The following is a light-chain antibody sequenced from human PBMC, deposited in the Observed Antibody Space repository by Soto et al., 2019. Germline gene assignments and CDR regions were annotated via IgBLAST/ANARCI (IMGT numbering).Light chain of an antibody. Sequence: DIQMTQSPSSLSASVGDRITITCQASQDINKYLNWYQQKLGKAPKLLIYDASNLQRGVPSRFSGSGSGTHFSLSISSLQPEDFATYYCLQHDSYPYTFGQGTKLEIK. V-gene: IGKV1-33*01. J-gene: IGKJ2*01. CDR3: LQHDSYPYT. CDR2: DAS. CDR1: QDINKY.